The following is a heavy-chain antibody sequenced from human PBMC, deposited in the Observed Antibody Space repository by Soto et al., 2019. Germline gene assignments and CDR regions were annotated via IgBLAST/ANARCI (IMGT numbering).Heavy chain of an antibody. CDR3: ANHGGVGATTFDY. V-gene: IGHV3-23*01. D-gene: IGHD1-26*01. Sequence: EVQLLESGGGLVQPGGSLRLSCAASGFTFSSYAMSWVRQAPGKGLEWVSAISGRGGSTYYADSVKGRFTISRYNSKNTLYLKMNSRRAEDKAVYYFANHGGVGATTFDYCGQGTLVTVSS. CDR2: ISGRGGST. J-gene: IGHJ4*02. CDR1: GFTFSSYA.